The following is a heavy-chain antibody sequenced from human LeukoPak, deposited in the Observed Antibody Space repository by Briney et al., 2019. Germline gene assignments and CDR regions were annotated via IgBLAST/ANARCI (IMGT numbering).Heavy chain of an antibody. V-gene: IGHV4-38-2*02. CDR3: ARGLGVSAWRYYFDY. D-gene: IGHD6-19*01. CDR2: IYHSGST. J-gene: IGHJ4*02. Sequence: SETLSLTCSVSGYSISSGFYWGWIRQTPGKDLEWIGSIYHSGSTPYNPSLKSRVTMSVDTSKNQFSLRLTSVTAADTAVYSCARGLGVSAWRYYFDYWGQGTLVTVSS. CDR1: GYSISSGFY.